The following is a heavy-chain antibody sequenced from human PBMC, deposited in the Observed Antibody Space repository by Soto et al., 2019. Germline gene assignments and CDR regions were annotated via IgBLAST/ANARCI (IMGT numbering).Heavy chain of an antibody. J-gene: IGHJ4*02. CDR1: GFTFSSYS. D-gene: IGHD3-22*01. CDR3: ARDHLTDSSLDY. CDR2: ISSSSSYI. V-gene: IGHV3-21*01. Sequence: EVQLVESGGGLVKPGGSLRLSCAASGFTFSSYSMNWVRQAPGKGLEWVSSISSSSSYIYYAASVKGRFTISRDNAKNSLYLQMNSLRAEDTAVYYCARDHLTDSSLDYWGQGTLVTVSS.